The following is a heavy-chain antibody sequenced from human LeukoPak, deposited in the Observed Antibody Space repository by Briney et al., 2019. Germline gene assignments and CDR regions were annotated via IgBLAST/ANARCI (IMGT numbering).Heavy chain of an antibody. J-gene: IGHJ4*02. V-gene: IGHV1-69*04. CDR1: GGTFSSYA. CDR3: ARVSGSGWLPFDY. Sequence: SVKVSCKAPGGTFSSYAISWVRQAPGQGLEWMGRIIPILGIANYAQKFQGRVTITADKSTSTAYMELSSLRSEDTAVYYCARVSGSGWLPFDYWGQGTLVTVSS. CDR2: IIPILGIA. D-gene: IGHD6-19*01.